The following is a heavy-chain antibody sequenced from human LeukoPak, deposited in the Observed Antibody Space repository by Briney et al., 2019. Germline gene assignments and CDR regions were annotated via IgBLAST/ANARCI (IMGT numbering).Heavy chain of an antibody. CDR2: FDPEDGET. J-gene: IGHJ6*03. V-gene: IGHV1-24*01. CDR3: ATRSDHHPGFYYHYMDV. Sequence: ASVKVSCKVSGYTLTELSMHWVRQAPGKGLEWMGGFDPEDGETIYAQKFQGRVTMTEDTSTDTAYMELSSLRSEDTAVYYCATRSDHHPGFYYHYMDVWGKGTTVTVSS. CDR1: GYTLTELS.